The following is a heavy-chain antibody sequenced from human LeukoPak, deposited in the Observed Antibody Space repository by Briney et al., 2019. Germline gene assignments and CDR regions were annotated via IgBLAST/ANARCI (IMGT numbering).Heavy chain of an antibody. V-gene: IGHV3-30-3*01. CDR2: ISDDETYK. CDR1: GFTFNSYS. CDR3: TRGMLRQPPDY. Sequence: PGGSLRLSCAASGFTFNSYSMHWVRQAPGKGLERVTAISDDETYKFYADSVKGRFTISRDNSKNTLYLQMNSLRVEDTAIYYCTRGMLRQPPDYWGQGTLVTVSS. J-gene: IGHJ4*02. D-gene: IGHD3-10*02.